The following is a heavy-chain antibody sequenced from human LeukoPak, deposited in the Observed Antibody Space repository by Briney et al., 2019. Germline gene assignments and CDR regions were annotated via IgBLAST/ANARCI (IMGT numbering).Heavy chain of an antibody. CDR2: MNPNSGNT. Sequence: GASVKVSCKASGGTFSSYAINWVRQATGQGLEWMGWMNPNSGNTGYAQKFQGRVTMTRNTSISTAYMELSSLRSEDTAVYYCARVGGYRSSTSCYTYWGQGTLVTVSS. V-gene: IGHV1-8*02. J-gene: IGHJ4*02. D-gene: IGHD2-2*02. CDR3: ARVGGYRSSTSCYTY. CDR1: GGTFSSYA.